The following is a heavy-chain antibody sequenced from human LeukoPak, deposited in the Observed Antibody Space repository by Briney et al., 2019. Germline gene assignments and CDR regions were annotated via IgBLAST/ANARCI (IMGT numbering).Heavy chain of an antibody. D-gene: IGHD6-13*01. CDR3: ARGSWPFDY. V-gene: IGHV4-39*01. CDR2: IYYSGST. J-gene: IGHJ4*02. CDR1: GGSISSSSYY. Sequence: SETLSLTCTVSGGSISSSSYYWGWIRQPPGKGLEWIGSIYYSGSTYYNPSLKSRVTISVDTSKNQFSLKLSSVTAADTAVYYCARGSWPFDYWGQGTLVTVSS.